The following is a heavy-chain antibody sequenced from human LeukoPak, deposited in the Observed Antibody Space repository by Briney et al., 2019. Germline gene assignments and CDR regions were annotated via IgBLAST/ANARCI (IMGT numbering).Heavy chain of an antibody. V-gene: IGHV3-23*01. CDR2: ISGSGGST. D-gene: IGHD2-2*01. J-gene: IGHJ4*02. CDR3: AKVDSLDIVVVPAASFDY. CDR1: GFTFSSYA. Sequence: GGSLRLSCAASGFTFSSYAMSWVRQAPGKGLEWVSAISGSGGSTYYADSVKGRFTISRDNSKNTLYLQMNSLRAEDTPVYYCAKVDSLDIVVVPAASFDYWGQGTLVTVSS.